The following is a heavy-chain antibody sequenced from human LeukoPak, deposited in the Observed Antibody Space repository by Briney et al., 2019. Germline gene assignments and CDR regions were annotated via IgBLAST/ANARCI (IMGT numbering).Heavy chain of an antibody. J-gene: IGHJ4*02. Sequence: GGSLRLSCAASGFTVSSHYMSWVRQAPGKGLEWVSVIYSGGSTYYADSVKGRFTISRDNSKNTLYLQMNSLRAEDTAVYYCAREGVYDSSGYHWGQGTLVTVSS. D-gene: IGHD3-22*01. CDR2: IYSGGST. CDR3: AREGVYDSSGYH. V-gene: IGHV3-66*01. CDR1: GFTVSSHY.